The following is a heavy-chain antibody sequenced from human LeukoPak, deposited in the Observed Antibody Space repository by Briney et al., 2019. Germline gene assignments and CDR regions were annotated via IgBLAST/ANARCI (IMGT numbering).Heavy chain of an antibody. CDR2: IYYSGST. D-gene: IGHD4-17*01. CDR3: ARGTYGDYSVYFDY. Sequence: SETLSLTCTVSGGSISSYYWSWIRQPPGKGLEWIGYIYYSGSTNYNPSLKSRVTISVDTSKNQFSLKLSSVTAADTAVYYCARGTYGDYSVYFDYWGLGTLVTVSS. CDR1: GGSISSYY. V-gene: IGHV4-59*01. J-gene: IGHJ4*02.